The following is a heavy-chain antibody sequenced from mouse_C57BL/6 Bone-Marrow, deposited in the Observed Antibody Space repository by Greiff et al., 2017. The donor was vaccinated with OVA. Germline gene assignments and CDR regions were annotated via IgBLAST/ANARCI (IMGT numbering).Heavy chain of an antibody. J-gene: IGHJ2*01. CDR1: GYTFTSYW. CDR2: IDPSDSYT. V-gene: IGHV1-50*01. CDR3: ARVHYYGSSHYFDY. D-gene: IGHD1-1*01. Sequence: VQLQQPGAELVKPGASVKLSCKASGYTFTSYWMQWVKQRPGQGLEWIGEIDPSDSYTNYNQKFKGKATLTVDTSSSTAYMQLSSLTSEDSAVYYCARVHYYGSSHYFDYWGQGTTLTVSS.